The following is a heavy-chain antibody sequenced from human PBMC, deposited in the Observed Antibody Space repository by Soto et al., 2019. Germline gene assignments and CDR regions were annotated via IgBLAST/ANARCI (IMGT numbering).Heavy chain of an antibody. CDR1: GYTFTSYY. CDR2: INPSGGST. V-gene: IGHV1-46*03. D-gene: IGHD2-15*01. Sequence: QVQLVQSGAEVKKPGASVKVSCKASGYTFTSYYMHWVRQAPGQGLEWMGIINPSGGSTSYAQKFQGRVTMTRDTSTSTVYMELSSLKSEDTAVYYCAREDCSGGSCYGIDYWGQGTLVTVSS. J-gene: IGHJ4*02. CDR3: AREDCSGGSCYGIDY.